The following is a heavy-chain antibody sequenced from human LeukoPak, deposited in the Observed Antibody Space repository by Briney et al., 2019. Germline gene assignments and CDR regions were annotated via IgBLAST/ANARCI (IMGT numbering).Heavy chain of an antibody. D-gene: IGHD1-1*01. CDR1: GDSLSSSAYY. V-gene: IGHV4-39*02. J-gene: IGHJ3*02. CDR2: IYYNGNT. CDR3: ARDLEAFDI. Sequence: KPSETLSLTCSVSGDSLSSSAYYLAWIRQPPGKGLEWIGSIYYNGNTYYNPSLKSRLTISVDTSKNQFSLRLSSVTAADTAVYYCARDLEAFDIWGQGTMVTVSS.